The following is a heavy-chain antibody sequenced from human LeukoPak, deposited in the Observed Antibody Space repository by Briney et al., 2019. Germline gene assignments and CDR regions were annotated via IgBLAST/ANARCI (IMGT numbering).Heavy chain of an antibody. J-gene: IGHJ4*02. D-gene: IGHD5-18*01. CDR1: GGSISGSSYY. CDR2: IYYSGST. CDR3: ASRTWIQLWLGDY. V-gene: IGHV4-39*01. Sequence: SEALSLTCTVSGGSISGSSYYWGWIRQPPGKGLEWIGSIYYSGSTYYNPSLKSRVTISVDTSKNQFSLKLSSVTAADTAVYYCASRTWIQLWLGDYWGQGTLVTVSS.